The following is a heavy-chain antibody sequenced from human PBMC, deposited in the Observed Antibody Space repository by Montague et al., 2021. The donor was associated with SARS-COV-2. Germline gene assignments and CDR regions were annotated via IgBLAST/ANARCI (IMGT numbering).Heavy chain of an antibody. Sequence: SETLSLTCTVSGGSISSYYWSWIRQPPGKGLEWIGYIYYSGSTNYNPSLKSRVTISVDTSKNQFSLKSSSVTAADTAVYYCARHALGYFDWLNEGYFDYWGQGTLVTVSS. J-gene: IGHJ4*02. CDR2: IYYSGST. V-gene: IGHV4-59*08. D-gene: IGHD3-9*01. CDR3: ARHALGYFDWLNEGYFDY. CDR1: GGSISSYY.